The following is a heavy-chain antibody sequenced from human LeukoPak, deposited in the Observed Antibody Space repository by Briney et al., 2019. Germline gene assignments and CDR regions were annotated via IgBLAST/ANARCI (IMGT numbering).Heavy chain of an antibody. CDR3: ARISSSYDYDY. CDR1: GFTFRSYG. CDR2: ISSNGGST. J-gene: IGHJ4*02. V-gene: IGHV3-64*01. Sequence: PGGSLRLSCAASGFTFRSYGMHWVRQAPGKGLEYVAAISSNGGSTDYANSVKGRFTISRDNSKNTLYLQMGSLRAEDMAVYYCARISSSYDYDYWGQGTLVTVCS. D-gene: IGHD6-6*01.